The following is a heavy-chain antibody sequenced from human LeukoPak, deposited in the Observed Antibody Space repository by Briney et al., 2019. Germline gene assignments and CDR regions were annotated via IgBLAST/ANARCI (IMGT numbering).Heavy chain of an antibody. CDR3: ARGPLRDFWSGYLDY. CDR2: IIPIFGTA. Sequence: ASVKVSCKASGGTFSSYAISWVRQAPGQGLEWMGRIIPIFGTANYAQKFQGRVTITTDESTSTAYMELSSLRSEDTAVYYCARGPLRDFWSGYLDYWGQGTLVTVSS. J-gene: IGHJ4*02. CDR1: GGTFSSYA. V-gene: IGHV1-69*05. D-gene: IGHD3-3*01.